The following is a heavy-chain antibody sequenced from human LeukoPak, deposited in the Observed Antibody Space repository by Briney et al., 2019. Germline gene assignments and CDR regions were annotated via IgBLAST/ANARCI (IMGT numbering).Heavy chain of an antibody. CDR2: INPNSGGT. J-gene: IGHJ3*02. V-gene: IGHV1-2*02. CDR1: GGTFSSYA. CDR3: ALGYYDSSGYSDAFDI. Sequence: GASVKVSCKASGGTFSSYAISWVRQAPGHGLEWMGWINPNSGGTNYAQKFQGRVTMTRDTSISTAYMELSRLRSDDTAVYYCALGYYDSSGYSDAFDIWGQGTMVTVSS. D-gene: IGHD3-22*01.